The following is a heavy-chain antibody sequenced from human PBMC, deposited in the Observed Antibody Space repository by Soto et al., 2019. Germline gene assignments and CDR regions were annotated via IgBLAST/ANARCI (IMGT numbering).Heavy chain of an antibody. CDR3: ARRDSGGFYRFFDS. CDR1: GGSLSTNP. CDR2: TGSGTGPG. J-gene: IGHJ4*02. D-gene: IGHD2-15*01. V-gene: IGHV1-69*06. Sequence: KVSCKASGGSLSTNPISWVRQAPGQGLEWMGGTGSGTGPGNHAQKFQGRLTVTADKSTSTVYMELTNLSSEDTAVYYCARRDSGGFYRFFDSWGQGTLVTVS.